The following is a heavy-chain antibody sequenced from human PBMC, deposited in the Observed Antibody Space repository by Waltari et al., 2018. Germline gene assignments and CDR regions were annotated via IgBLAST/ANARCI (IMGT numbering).Heavy chain of an antibody. CDR1: GGSISSSSYY. J-gene: IGHJ4*02. CDR3: ARLQFGVVTNFDY. Sequence: QLQLQESGPGLVKPSETLSLPCTVSGGSISSSSYYWGWIRQPPGKGLEGIGGIYYSGGTDHNPPIKTRVTMFVDTSQNQFSLRLRSVTAADTAVYYCARLQFGVVTNFDYWGQGTLVTVSS. D-gene: IGHD3-3*01. CDR2: IYYSGGT. V-gene: IGHV4-39*01.